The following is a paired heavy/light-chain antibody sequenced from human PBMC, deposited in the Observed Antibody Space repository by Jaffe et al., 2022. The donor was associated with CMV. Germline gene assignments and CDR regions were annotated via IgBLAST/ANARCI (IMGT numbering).Light chain of an antibody. Sequence: QSALTQPASVSGSPGQSITISCTGTSSDVGSYNLVSWYQQHPGKAPKLMIYEVSKRPSGVSNRFSGSKSGNTASLTISGLQAEDEADYYCCSYAGSSTPYVFGTGTKVTVL. J-gene: IGLJ1*01. CDR2: EVS. CDR3: CSYAGSSTPYV. CDR1: SSDVGSYNL. V-gene: IGLV2-23*02.
Heavy chain of an antibody. J-gene: IGHJ6*02. CDR3: AKDRVARSYYPYYYYGMDV. CDR1: GFTFDDYA. CDR2: ISWNSGSI. Sequence: EVQLVESGGGLVQPGRSLRLSCAASGFTFDDYAMHWVRQAPGKGLEWVSGISWNSGSIGYADSVKGRFTISRDNAKNSLYLQMNSLRAEDTALYYCAKDRVARSYYPYYYYGMDVWGQGTTVTVSS. D-gene: IGHD3-10*01. V-gene: IGHV3-9*01.